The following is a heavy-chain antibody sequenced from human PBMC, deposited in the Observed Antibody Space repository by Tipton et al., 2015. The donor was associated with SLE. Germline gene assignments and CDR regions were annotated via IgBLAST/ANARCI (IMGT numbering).Heavy chain of an antibody. D-gene: IGHD3-10*01. CDR3: ARGYGSGRPTLYYFDY. J-gene: IGHJ4*02. V-gene: IGHV1-8*01. CDR1: GYTFTSYD. CDR2: MNPNSGNT. Sequence: QVQLVQSGAEVKKPGASVRVSCKASGYTFTSYDINWMRQATGQGLEWMGWMNPNSGNTGSAQKFQGRVTMTRNTSISTAYMELSSLRSEDTAVYYCARGYGSGRPTLYYFDYWGQGTLVTVSS.